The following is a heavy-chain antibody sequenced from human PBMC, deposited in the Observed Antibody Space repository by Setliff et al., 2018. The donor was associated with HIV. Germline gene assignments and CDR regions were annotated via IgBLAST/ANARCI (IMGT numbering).Heavy chain of an antibody. Sequence: ASVKVSCKASGYIFTTYYMHWVRQAPGQGLEWMGIINPSGGSTTYAQKFQGRVTITADESTSTAYMELSSLTSEDTAVYYCLSGHTSDVYWGQGSLVTVSS. CDR1: GYIFTTYY. J-gene: IGHJ4*02. CDR3: LSGHTSDVY. V-gene: IGHV1-46*03. CDR2: INPSGGST. D-gene: IGHD5-18*01.